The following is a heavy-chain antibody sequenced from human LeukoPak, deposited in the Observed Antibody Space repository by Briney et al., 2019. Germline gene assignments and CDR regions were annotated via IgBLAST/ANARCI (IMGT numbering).Heavy chain of an antibody. CDR2: ISGTGSST. J-gene: IGHJ5*02. CDR1: GVTLSNYA. D-gene: IGHD2-2*02. Sequence: GGSLRLSCVASGVTLSNYAMNWVRQAPGKGLEWVSTISGTGSSTYYADSAKGRFTISRDNSKDTLFLQLNSLTAADTAMYFCAKASVAIPQYCNSWGQGTLVTVSS. CDR3: AKASVAIPQYCNS. V-gene: IGHV3-23*01.